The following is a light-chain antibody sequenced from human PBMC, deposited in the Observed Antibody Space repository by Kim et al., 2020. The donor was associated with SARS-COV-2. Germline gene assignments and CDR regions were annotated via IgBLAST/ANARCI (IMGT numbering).Light chain of an antibody. CDR2: GAS. CDR3: QKYGNAPPYT. CDR1: QSLSGTN. J-gene: IGKJ2*01. Sequence: GQRATHSLRASQSLSGTNLAWYQHKPGPAPRLLIYGASSRATGIPDTFSGSVSGTELTLTINSLEPDDLAVNDCQKYGNAPPYTFGQGTKVDIK. V-gene: IGKV3-20*01.